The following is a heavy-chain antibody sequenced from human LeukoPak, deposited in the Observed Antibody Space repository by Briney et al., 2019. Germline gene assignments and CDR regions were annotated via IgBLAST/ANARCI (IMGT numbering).Heavy chain of an antibody. Sequence: PSETLSLTCTVSGGSISSYYWSWIRQPPGKGLEWIGYIYYSGSTNYNPSLKSRVTISVDTSKNQFSLKLSSVTAADTAVYYCARQYSSSWIDHWGQGTLVTVSS. CDR3: ARQYSSSWIDH. J-gene: IGHJ4*02. D-gene: IGHD6-13*01. CDR1: GGSISSYY. CDR2: IYYSGST. V-gene: IGHV4-59*08.